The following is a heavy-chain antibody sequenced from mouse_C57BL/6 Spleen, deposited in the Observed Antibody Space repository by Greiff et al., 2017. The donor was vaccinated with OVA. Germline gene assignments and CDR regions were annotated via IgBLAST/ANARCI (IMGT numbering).Heavy chain of an antibody. CDR3: ARGTGTSDD. V-gene: IGHV14-2*01. J-gene: IGHJ2*01. CDR2: IDPEAGET. Sequence: EVQLQQSGAELVKPGASVKLSCTASGFTIKDYYMHWVKQRPEQGLEWIGRIDPEAGETKYAPKFQGKATLTADTSSNTAYLQRSSLTSEDTAVYYGARGTGTSDDWGQGTTLTVSS. CDR1: GFTIKDYY. D-gene: IGHD4-1*01.